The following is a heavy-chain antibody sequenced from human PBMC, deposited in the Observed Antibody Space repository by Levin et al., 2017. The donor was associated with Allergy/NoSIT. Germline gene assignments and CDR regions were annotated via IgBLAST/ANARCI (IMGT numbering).Heavy chain of an antibody. V-gene: IGHV3-53*01. CDR2: IYSGGST. CDR1: GFTVSSNY. Sequence: SCAASGFTVSSNYMSWVRQAPGKGLEWVSIIYSGGSTYYADSVKGRFTISRVNSKNTLYLQMNSLRVEDTAVYYCAGKSSVAGNGYDALDIWGQGTMVTVSS. CDR3: AGKSSVAGNGYDALDI. D-gene: IGHD6-19*01. J-gene: IGHJ3*02.